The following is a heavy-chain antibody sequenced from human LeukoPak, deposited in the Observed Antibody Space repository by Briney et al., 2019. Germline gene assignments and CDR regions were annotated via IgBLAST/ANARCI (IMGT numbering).Heavy chain of an antibody. Sequence: SVKVSCKASGGTFSSYAISWVRQAPGQGLEWMGGITPIFGTANYAQKFQGRVTITTDESTSTAYMELSSLRSEDTAVYYCARGKLELPYYYYYMDVWGKGTTVTVSS. J-gene: IGHJ6*03. CDR3: ARGKLELPYYYYYMDV. D-gene: IGHD1-7*01. CDR1: GGTFSSYA. V-gene: IGHV1-69*05. CDR2: ITPIFGTA.